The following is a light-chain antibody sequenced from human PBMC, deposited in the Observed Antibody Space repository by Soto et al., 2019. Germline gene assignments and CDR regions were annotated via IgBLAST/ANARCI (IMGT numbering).Light chain of an antibody. Sequence: DIQLTQSPYFLSASVGDRVTITCRASQGIGSYLAWYQQKPGKAPRLLIYAASTRATGIPARFIGNGSGTEFTLTISSLQSEDFAVYYCQQYNNWWTFGQGTKVDI. CDR3: QQYNNWWT. CDR2: AAS. V-gene: IGKV1-9*01. CDR1: QGIGSY. J-gene: IGKJ1*01.